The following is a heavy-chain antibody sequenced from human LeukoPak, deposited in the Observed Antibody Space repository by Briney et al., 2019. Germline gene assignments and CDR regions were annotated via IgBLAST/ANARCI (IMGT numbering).Heavy chain of an antibody. V-gene: IGHV3-21*01. CDR3: AKDRCSNGVGCYYYYMDV. J-gene: IGHJ6*03. CDR1: GFTFSSYS. Sequence: GGSLRLSCAASGFTFSSYSMNWVRQAPGKGLEWVSSISSSSSYIYYADSVKGRFSISRDSSKNILYLQMNSLRAEDTAVYYCAKDRCSNGVGCYYYYMDVWGKGTTVTISS. D-gene: IGHD2-8*01. CDR2: ISSSSSYI.